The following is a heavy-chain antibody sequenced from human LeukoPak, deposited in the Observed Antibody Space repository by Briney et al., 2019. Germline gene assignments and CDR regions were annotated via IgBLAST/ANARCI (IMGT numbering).Heavy chain of an antibody. J-gene: IGHJ4*02. CDR2: INSDGSTT. CDR1: GFTFSSYW. V-gene: IGHV3-74*01. D-gene: IGHD6-19*01. CDR3: AKATSGWYSDC. Sequence: PGGSLRLSCAAPGFTFSSYWMHWVRQAPGKGLVWVSRINSDGSTTSYADSVKGRFTISRDNAKNTLFLQMNSLRAEDTAVYYCAKATSGWYSDCWGQGTLVTVSS.